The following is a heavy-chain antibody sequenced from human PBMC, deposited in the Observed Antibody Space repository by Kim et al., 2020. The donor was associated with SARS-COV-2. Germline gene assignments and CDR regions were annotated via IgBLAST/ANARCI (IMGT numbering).Heavy chain of an antibody. CDR2: IYYSGST. D-gene: IGHD4-17*01. CDR1: GGSISSYY. V-gene: IGHV4-59*01. CDR3: ARGTATVTTGVDY. Sequence: SETLSLTCTVSGGSISSYYWSWIRQPPGKGLEWIGYIYYSGSTNYNPSLKSRVTISVDTSKNQFSLKLSSVTAADTAVYYCARGTATVTTGVDYWGQGTLVTVSS. J-gene: IGHJ4*02.